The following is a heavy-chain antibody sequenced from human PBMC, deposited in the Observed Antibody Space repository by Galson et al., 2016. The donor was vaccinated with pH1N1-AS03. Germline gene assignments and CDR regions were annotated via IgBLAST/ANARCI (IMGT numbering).Heavy chain of an antibody. Sequence: SVKVSCKASGGTFSSDAISWVRQAPGQGLEWMGRIIPILGITDYAQKFQGRVTITADKSTSTADMELSSLRSEDTAVYYCARDTSTTATTHFDCWGQGTLVTISS. V-gene: IGHV1-69*04. CDR1: GGTFSSDA. CDR3: ARDTSTTATTHFDC. CDR2: IIPILGIT. D-gene: IGHD4-17*01. J-gene: IGHJ4*02.